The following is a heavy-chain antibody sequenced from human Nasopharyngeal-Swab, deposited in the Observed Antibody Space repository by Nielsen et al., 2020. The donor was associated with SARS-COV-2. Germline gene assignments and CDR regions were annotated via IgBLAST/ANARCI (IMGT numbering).Heavy chain of an antibody. V-gene: IGHV2-5*02. CDR3: ARQAFLSGSYRADYYYGMDV. Sequence: SGPTLVKPTQILTLTCTFSGFSLSTSGVGVGWIRQPPGKALEWLALIYWDDDKRYSPSLKSRLTITKDTSKNQVVLTMTNMDPVDTATYYCARQAFLSGSYRADYYYGMDVWGQGTTVTVSS. J-gene: IGHJ6*02. CDR2: IYWDDDK. CDR1: GFSLSTSGVG. D-gene: IGHD1-26*01.